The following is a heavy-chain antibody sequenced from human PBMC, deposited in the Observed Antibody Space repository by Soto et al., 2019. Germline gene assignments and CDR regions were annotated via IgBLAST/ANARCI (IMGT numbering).Heavy chain of an antibody. CDR3: ARAKYSEDYIYYYYGMDV. V-gene: IGHV3-48*02. J-gene: IGHJ6*02. D-gene: IGHD5-12*01. CDR1: GISFSSYS. Sequence: PVGSLRLSCAASGISFSSYSMNWVRQAPGKGLEWVSYISSTSNTIYYADSVKGRFTISRDNAKNSLCLQMNSLRDEDTAVYYCARAKYSEDYIYYYYGMDVWGQGTTVTVSS. CDR2: ISSTSNTI.